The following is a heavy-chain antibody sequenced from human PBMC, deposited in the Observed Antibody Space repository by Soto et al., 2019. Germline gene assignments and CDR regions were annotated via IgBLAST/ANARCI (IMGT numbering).Heavy chain of an antibody. D-gene: IGHD3-10*01. J-gene: IGHJ4*02. Sequence: LQLQESGPGLVKPSETLSLTCTVSGGSISSSSYYWGWILQPPGKGPEWIGSIYYIGSTYYNPSLKSPVTISEDTSTNQFSMKLGSVTAADAALYYCARRRVPWFVELFLTYFNYWGQGPLVTVSA. CDR1: GGSISSSSYY. CDR2: IYYIGST. V-gene: IGHV4-39*01. CDR3: ARRRVPWFVELFLTYFNY.